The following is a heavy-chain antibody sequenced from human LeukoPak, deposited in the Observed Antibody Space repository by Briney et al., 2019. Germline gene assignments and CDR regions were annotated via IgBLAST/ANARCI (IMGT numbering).Heavy chain of an antibody. Sequence: SETLSLTCAVYGGSFSGYYWSWIRQPPGKGLEWIGEINHSGSTNYNPSLKSRVTISVDTSKNQFSLKLSSVTAADTAVYYCARDREIAVAGYDAFDIWGQGTMVTVSS. CDR3: ARDREIAVAGYDAFDI. D-gene: IGHD6-19*01. CDR1: GGSFSGYY. V-gene: IGHV4-34*01. J-gene: IGHJ3*02. CDR2: INHSGST.